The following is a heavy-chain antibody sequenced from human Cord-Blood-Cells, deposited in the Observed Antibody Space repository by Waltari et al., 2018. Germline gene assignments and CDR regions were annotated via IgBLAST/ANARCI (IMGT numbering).Heavy chain of an antibody. J-gene: IGHJ4*02. D-gene: IGHD5-12*01. CDR2: INNSGST. Sequence: QVQLQQWGAGLLKPSETLSLNCAVYGGSFSGYYWSWIRQPPGKGLEGIGKINNSGSTNYNPSLKSRVTISVYTSKDQFSLKRSSVTDADTAVYYCARGPAQRDGYNDYWGQGTLVTVSS. CDR1: GGSFSGYY. CDR3: ARGPAQRDGYNDY. V-gene: IGHV4-34*01.